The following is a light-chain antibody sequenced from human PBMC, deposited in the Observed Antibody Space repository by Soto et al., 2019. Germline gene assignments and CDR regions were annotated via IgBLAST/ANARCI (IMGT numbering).Light chain of an antibody. CDR1: QSIINNY. CDR2: GAS. V-gene: IGKV3-20*01. J-gene: IGKJ2*01. CDR3: QQYATSPSMYT. Sequence: SVLTQSPGSLSLSPGETATLSCRASQSIINNYLAWYQQQPGQAPRLLIYGASIRATGVQDSFSGSGSGTVFTLTIPRLEAEEFPVYYWQQYATSPSMYTFGQGTKL.